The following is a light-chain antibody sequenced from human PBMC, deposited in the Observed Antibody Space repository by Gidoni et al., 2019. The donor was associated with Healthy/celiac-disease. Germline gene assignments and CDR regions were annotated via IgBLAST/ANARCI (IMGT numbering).Light chain of an antibody. CDR3: QQFNSYPQT. CDR1: QGISSA. Sequence: AIQLTQSPSSLSASVGDRVTITCRASQGISSALAWYQQKPGKAPKLLIYDASSLESGVPSRFSGSGSGTDFTLTISSQQPEDFATYYCQQFNSYPQTFGGGTKVEIK. CDR2: DAS. V-gene: IGKV1-13*02. J-gene: IGKJ4*01.